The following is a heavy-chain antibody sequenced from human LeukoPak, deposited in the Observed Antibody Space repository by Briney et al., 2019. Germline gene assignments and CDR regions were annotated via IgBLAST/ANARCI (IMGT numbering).Heavy chain of an antibody. V-gene: IGHV3-74*01. CDR2: IASDGSST. J-gene: IGHJ4*02. CDR3: ARGRPHGNDY. D-gene: IGHD4-23*01. Sequence: GGSLRLSCAASGFTYSSYGMHWVRQAPGKGLVWVSRIASDGSSTTYAGSVKGRFSISRDNAKNTLYLQMNSLRVEDTAVYYCARGRPHGNDYWGQGTLVTVSS. CDR1: GFTYSSYG.